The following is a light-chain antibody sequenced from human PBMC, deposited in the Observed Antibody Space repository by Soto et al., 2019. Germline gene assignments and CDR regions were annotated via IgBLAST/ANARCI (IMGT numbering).Light chain of an antibody. CDR2: DTS. V-gene: IGLV7-43*01. CDR1: TGAVTSGYY. Sequence: QAVVTQEASLTVSPGGTVTLTCASSTGAVTSGYYPNWFQQKPGQAPRALIYDTSNKHSWTPARFSGSLLGGKAALTLSGVQPEDEAYYYCLLYYAGAQSAWVFGGGTKVTVL. J-gene: IGLJ3*02. CDR3: LLYYAGAQSAWV.